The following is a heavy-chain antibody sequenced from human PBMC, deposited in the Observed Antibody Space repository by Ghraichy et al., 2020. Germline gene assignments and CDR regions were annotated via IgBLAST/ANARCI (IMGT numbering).Heavy chain of an antibody. J-gene: IGHJ6*02. CDR3: ARGKRWGAVAGRQDYYYGMDV. Sequence: SETLSLTCAVYGGSFSGYYWSWIRQPPGKGLEWIGEINHSGSTNYNPSLKSRVTISVDTSKNQFSLKLSSVTAADTAVYYCARGKRWGAVAGRQDYYYGMDVWGQGTTVTISS. CDR1: GGSFSGYY. D-gene: IGHD6-19*01. CDR2: INHSGST. V-gene: IGHV4-34*01.